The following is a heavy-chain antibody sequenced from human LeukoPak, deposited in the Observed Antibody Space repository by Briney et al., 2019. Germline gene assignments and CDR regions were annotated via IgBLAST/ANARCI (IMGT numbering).Heavy chain of an antibody. V-gene: IGHV3-21*01. J-gene: IGHJ5*02. CDR3: ASGSIVARKGFGP. D-gene: IGHD6-6*01. Sequence: GGSLRLSCAASGFTFSSNAMNWVRQAPGKGLEWVSSISPDSTYIYYADSVKGRFTISRDNAKNSLYLQMSSPRAEDTALYYCASGSIVARKGFGPWGQGTLVTVSS. CDR1: GFTFSSNA. CDR2: ISPDSTYI.